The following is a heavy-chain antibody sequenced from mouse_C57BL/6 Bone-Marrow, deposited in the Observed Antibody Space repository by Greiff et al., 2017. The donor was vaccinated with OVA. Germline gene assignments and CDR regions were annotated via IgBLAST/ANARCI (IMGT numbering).Heavy chain of an antibody. J-gene: IGHJ1*03. CDR1: GFTFSSYA. Sequence: EVKVVESGGGLVKPGGSLKLSCAASGFTFSSYAMSWVRQTPEKRLEWVAYISSGGDYIYYADTVKGRFTISRDNARNTLYLQMSSLKSEDTAMYYCTRASTVVAFYWYFDVWGTGTTVTVSS. D-gene: IGHD1-1*01. CDR3: TRASTVVAFYWYFDV. CDR2: ISSGGDYI. V-gene: IGHV5-9-1*02.